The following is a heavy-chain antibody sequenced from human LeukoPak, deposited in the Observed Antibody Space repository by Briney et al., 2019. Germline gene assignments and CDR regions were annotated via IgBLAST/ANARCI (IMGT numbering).Heavy chain of an antibody. D-gene: IGHD3-22*01. V-gene: IGHV3-53*01. J-gene: IGHJ4*02. CDR2: IYSDGTT. CDR3: AGYDTSGYYLNY. CDR1: GFTFSGYW. Sequence: GGSLRLSCAASGFTFSGYWMHWVRQAPGKGLEWVSFIYSDGTTYYADSVKGRFTISRDNSKNTLFLQMNSLRAEDTAVYYCAGYDTSGYYLNYWGQGTLVTVSS.